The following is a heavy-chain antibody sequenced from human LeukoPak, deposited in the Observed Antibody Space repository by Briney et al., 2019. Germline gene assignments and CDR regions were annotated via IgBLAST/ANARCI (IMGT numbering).Heavy chain of an antibody. Sequence: ASVKVSCKASGYTFTSYGISWVRQAPGQGLEWMGWISAYNGNTNYAQKLQGRVTMTTDTSTSTAYMELRSLRSDDTAVYYCARVLPPLGNYYYYGMDVWGQGTTVTVSS. CDR3: ARVLPPLGNYYYYGMDV. V-gene: IGHV1-18*01. CDR2: ISAYNGNT. J-gene: IGHJ6*02. CDR1: GYTFTSYG. D-gene: IGHD2-21*02.